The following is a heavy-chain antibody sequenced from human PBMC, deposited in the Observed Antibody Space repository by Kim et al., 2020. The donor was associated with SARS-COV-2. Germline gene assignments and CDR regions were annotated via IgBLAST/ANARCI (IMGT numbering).Heavy chain of an antibody. J-gene: IGHJ4*02. CDR1: GFTFSNSA. Sequence: GGSLRLSCAASGFTFSNSAMSWVRQAPGKGLEWVSAIGRSGGDTKYINSVKGRFTISRDNSKNTLSLQMNSLTAADTALYYCVTRGADCNGDCYFDYWGQGTLVTVSS. D-gene: IGHD2-21*02. V-gene: IGHV3-23*01. CDR2: IGRSGGDT. CDR3: VTRGADCNGDCYFDY.